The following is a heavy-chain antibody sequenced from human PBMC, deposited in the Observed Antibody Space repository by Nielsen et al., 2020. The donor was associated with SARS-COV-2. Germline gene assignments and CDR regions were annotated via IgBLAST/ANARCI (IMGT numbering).Heavy chain of an antibody. CDR3: AKDSGDYDNYGMDV. J-gene: IGHJ6*02. D-gene: IGHD2-21*02. Sequence: GGSLRLSCAASGFTFSSYWMHWVRQAPGKGLVWVSRINSDGSSTSYADSVKGRFTISRDNAKNTLYLQMNSLRAEDTAVYYCAKDSGDYDNYGMDVWGQGTTVTVSS. CDR2: INSDGSST. V-gene: IGHV3-74*01. CDR1: GFTFSSYW.